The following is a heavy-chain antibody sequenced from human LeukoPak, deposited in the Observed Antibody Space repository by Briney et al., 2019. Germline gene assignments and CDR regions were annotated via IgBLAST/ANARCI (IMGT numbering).Heavy chain of an antibody. Sequence: GGSLRLSCAASGFTFSTYNMNWVRQAPGKGLEWVSTISGSGGSTYYADSVKGRFTVSRDNSKNTLLLQMNSLRAEDTAVYYCAKEKGITIFGVVWAAFDIWGQGTMVTVSS. D-gene: IGHD3-3*01. J-gene: IGHJ3*02. V-gene: IGHV3-23*01. CDR1: GFTFSTYN. CDR2: ISGSGGST. CDR3: AKEKGITIFGVVWAAFDI.